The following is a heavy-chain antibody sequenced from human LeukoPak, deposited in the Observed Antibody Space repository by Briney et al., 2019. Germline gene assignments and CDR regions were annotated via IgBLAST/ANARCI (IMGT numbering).Heavy chain of an antibody. Sequence: GGSLRLSCAASGFTFSSYWMSWVRQAPGKGLEWVANIKQDGSEKYYVDSVKGRFTISRDNAKNSLYLQMNSLRAEDTAVYYCASLLGAVAANRAEYFQHWGQGTLVTVSS. CDR3: ASLLGAVAANRAEYFQH. CDR2: IKQDGSEK. D-gene: IGHD6-19*01. V-gene: IGHV3-7*01. J-gene: IGHJ1*01. CDR1: GFTFSSYW.